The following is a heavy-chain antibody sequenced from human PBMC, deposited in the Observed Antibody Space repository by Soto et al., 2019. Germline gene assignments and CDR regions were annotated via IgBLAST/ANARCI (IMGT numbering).Heavy chain of an antibody. CDR1: GFTFSSYW. Sequence: EVQLVESRGSLVQPGGSLRLSCAASGFTFSSYWMHWVRQAPGKGLVWVSRINSDGSSTTYADSVKGRFTISRDNAKNTLYLQMNSLRAEDTAVYYCARVETCSSTSCDSVFDYWGQGTLVTVSS. CDR3: ARVETCSSTSCDSVFDY. J-gene: IGHJ4*02. V-gene: IGHV3-74*03. D-gene: IGHD2-2*01. CDR2: INSDGSST.